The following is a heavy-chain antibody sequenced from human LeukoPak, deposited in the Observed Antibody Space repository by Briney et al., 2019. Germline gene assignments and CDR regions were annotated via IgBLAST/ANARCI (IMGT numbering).Heavy chain of an antibody. V-gene: IGHV1-18*01. D-gene: IGHD6-13*01. CDR3: ARGQQQLRNAFDI. CDR1: GGTFSNYA. Sequence: ASVKVSCKAPGGTFSNYAISWVRQAPGQGLEWMGWISAYNGNTNYAQKLQGRVTMATDTSTSTAYMELRSLRSDDTAVYYCARGQQQLRNAFDIWGQGTMVTVSS. J-gene: IGHJ3*02. CDR2: ISAYNGNT.